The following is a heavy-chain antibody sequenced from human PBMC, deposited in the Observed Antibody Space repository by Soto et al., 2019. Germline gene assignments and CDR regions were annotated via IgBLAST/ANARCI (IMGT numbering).Heavy chain of an antibody. V-gene: IGHV4-59*11. CDR1: GGSISNHY. J-gene: IGHJ4*02. CDR2: IYHSGST. D-gene: IGHD4-17*01. Sequence: SETLSLTCTVSGGSISNHYWSWIRQPPGRGLEWIGNIYHSGSTNYNPSLKSPVTISIDTSENQLSLKLSSVTAGDTAVYYCARRVNDYGDYGHYFDYWGQGALVTVSS. CDR3: ARRVNDYGDYGHYFDY.